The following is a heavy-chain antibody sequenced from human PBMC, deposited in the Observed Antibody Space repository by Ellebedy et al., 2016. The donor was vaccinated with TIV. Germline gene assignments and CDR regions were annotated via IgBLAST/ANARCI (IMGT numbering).Heavy chain of an antibody. CDR1: GFTFSSYA. V-gene: IGHV3-33*05. Sequence: GESLKISCAASGFTFSSYAMHWVRQAPGKGLEWVALISYDGTNEHHADSVKGRFTISRDNSNNALFLQMNSLRVDDTAVYYCARNSHFDWSFYVDYWGQGSLVAVSS. J-gene: IGHJ4*02. CDR3: ARNSHFDWSFYVDY. D-gene: IGHD3-9*01. CDR2: ISYDGTNE.